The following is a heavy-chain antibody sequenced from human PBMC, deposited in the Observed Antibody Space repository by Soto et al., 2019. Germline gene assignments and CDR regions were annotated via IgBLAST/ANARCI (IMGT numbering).Heavy chain of an antibody. CDR1: GGSISSGGYY. CDR3: ARESRLGYYGMDV. J-gene: IGHJ6*02. CDR2: IYYSGST. Sequence: QVQLQESGPGLVKPSQTLSLTGTVSGGSISSGGYYWSWIRQHPGKGLEWIGYIYYSGSTYYNPSLKSRVTISVDTSKNQCSLKLSAVTAADTAVYYCARESRLGYYGMDVWGQGTTVTVSS. V-gene: IGHV4-31*03. D-gene: IGHD7-27*01.